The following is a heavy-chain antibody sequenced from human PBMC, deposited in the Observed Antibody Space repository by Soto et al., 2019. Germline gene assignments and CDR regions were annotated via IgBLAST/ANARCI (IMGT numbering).Heavy chain of an antibody. V-gene: IGHV1-46*01. CDR1: ADTFTSYY. CDR2: INPNGGST. CDR3: ARGVGNWNYVN. D-gene: IGHD1-7*01. Sequence: ASMEVSCQAPADTFTSYYIRWVRQAPGHGLEWMGIINPNGGSTRFAQTFQGRITMTTDTSTSTVYMELRSLRSADTAVYYCARGVGNWNYVNWGQGTLVTVSS. J-gene: IGHJ4*02.